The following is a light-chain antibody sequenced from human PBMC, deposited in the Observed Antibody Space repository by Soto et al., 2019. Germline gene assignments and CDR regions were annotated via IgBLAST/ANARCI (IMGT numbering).Light chain of an antibody. J-gene: IGKJ1*01. CDR3: QQYGSSPWT. V-gene: IGKV3-20*01. Sequence: PGATAPLSCRASESVASNYLAWYQQKPGQAPRLLVYGASTRATGIPDRFSGSGSGPDFTLSITRLQPEDCAVYFCQQYGSSPWTSGQGTKVDIK. CDR2: GAS. CDR1: ESVASNY.